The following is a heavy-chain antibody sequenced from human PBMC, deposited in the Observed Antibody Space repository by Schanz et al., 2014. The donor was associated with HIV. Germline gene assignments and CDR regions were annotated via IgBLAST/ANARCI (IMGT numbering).Heavy chain of an antibody. CDR2: IIPVFGTA. CDR1: GGPFNNYA. Sequence: QEQLVQSGAAVRKPGSSVTVSCKTSGGPFNNYALNWVRQAPGQGLEWMGGIIPVFGTANYAQKFQGRVTINADQSTTTVYMYLSSLRSDDTAVYYCARSRYGDHPYYFDLWGQGTPVAVS. D-gene: IGHD2-21*02. CDR3: ARSRYGDHPYYFDL. J-gene: IGHJ4*02. V-gene: IGHV1-69*01.